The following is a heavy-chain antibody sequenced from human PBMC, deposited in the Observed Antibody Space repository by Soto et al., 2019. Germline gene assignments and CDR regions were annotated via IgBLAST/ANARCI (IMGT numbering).Heavy chain of an antibody. CDR3: ATRDTSRFD. J-gene: IGHJ4*02. Sequence: SETLALTCAVSGVSIDSHDWWTWVRQPPGKGLEWIGESHQSGNTNYNSSLESRVTISVDKSKNHFSLNVSSVTVADTAVYYCATRDTSRFDWGQGTLVTVSS. V-gene: IGHV4-4*02. CDR2: SHQSGNT. D-gene: IGHD3-10*01. CDR1: GVSIDSHDW.